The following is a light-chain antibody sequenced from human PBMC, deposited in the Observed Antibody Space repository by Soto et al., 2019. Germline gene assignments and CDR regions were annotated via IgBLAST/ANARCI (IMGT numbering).Light chain of an antibody. CDR2: EVS. Sequence: QSALTQPASVSGSPGQSITISCTGTSSDVGGYDYVSWYQLHPGKAPKLMVFEVSNRPSGVPDRFSGSKSGNTASLTISGLQAEDEAEYFCCSYSGSDTLLFGGGTKLTVL. CDR3: CSYSGSDTLL. J-gene: IGLJ3*02. V-gene: IGLV2-14*01. CDR1: SSDVGGYDY.